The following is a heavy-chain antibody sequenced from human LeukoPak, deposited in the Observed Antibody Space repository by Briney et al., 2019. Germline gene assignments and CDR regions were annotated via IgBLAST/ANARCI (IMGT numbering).Heavy chain of an antibody. CDR1: GFTFSSHG. CDR3: TKEGETGSRYNFDY. J-gene: IGHJ4*02. D-gene: IGHD2-15*01. V-gene: IGHV3-30*18. Sequence: PGRSLRLSCSASGFTFSSHGMYWVRQAPGKGLEWVAVISDDGRTEYYADSVKGRFTISRDNSKNTVSLQMNSLRDDDTAVFYCTKEGETGSRYNFDYWGQGTLVTVCS. CDR2: ISDDGRTE.